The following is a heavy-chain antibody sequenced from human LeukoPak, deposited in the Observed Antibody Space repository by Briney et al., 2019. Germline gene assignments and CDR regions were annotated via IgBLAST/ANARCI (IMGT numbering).Heavy chain of an antibody. CDR2: SGQSGGA. V-gene: IGHV4-34*01. CDR3: ARGRGHSYGL. D-gene: IGHD5-18*01. J-gene: IGHJ4*02. CDR1: DGTFTFYY. Sequence: PSGTLSLTCDVVDGTFTFYYWSWIRQPPGKGLEWIGESGQSGGANYNPSLRNRVIISVEASSNQISLKMTSVTAADTAVYYCARGRGHSYGLWGQGKLVIVSS.